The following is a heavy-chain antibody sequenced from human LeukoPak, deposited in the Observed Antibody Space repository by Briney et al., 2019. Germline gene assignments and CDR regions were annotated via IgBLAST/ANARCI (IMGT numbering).Heavy chain of an antibody. V-gene: IGHV4-34*01. D-gene: IGHD5-18*01. CDR1: GGSFSGYY. Sequence: PSETLSLTCAVYGGSFSGYYWSWIRQPPGKGLEWIGEINHSGSTNYNPSLKSRVAISVDTSKNQFSLKLSSVTAADTAVYYCARGRGYSYGYVDYWGQGTLVTVSS. CDR2: INHSGST. J-gene: IGHJ4*02. CDR3: ARGRGYSYGYVDY.